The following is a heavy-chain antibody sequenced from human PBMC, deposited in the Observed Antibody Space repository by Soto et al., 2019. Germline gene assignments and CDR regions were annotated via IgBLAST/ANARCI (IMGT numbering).Heavy chain of an antibody. CDR3: ARDGTETRYDFWSGYYNTYNWFDP. CDR1: GFTFSDYY. V-gene: IGHV3-11*01. J-gene: IGHJ5*02. D-gene: IGHD3-3*01. CDR2: ISSSGSTI. Sequence: PGGSLRLSCAASGFTFSDYYMSWIRQAPGKGLEWVSYISSSGSTIYYADSVKGRFTISRDNAKNSLYLQMNSLRAEDTAVYYCARDGTETRYDFWSGYYNTYNWFDPWGQGTLVTAPQ.